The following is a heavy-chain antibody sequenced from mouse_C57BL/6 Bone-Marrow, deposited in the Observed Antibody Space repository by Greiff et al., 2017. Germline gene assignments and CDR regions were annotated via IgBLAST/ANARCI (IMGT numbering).Heavy chain of an antibody. CDR1: EYEFPSHD. D-gene: IGHD2-4*01. Sequence: EVMLVESGGGLVQPGESLKLSCESNEYEFPSHDMSWVRKTPEKRLELVAAINSDGGSTYYPDTMERRFTISRDNTKKTLYLQMSSLRSEDTSLYYGARHYEYDGDWYFDVWGTGTTVTVSS. V-gene: IGHV5-2*01. CDR3: ARHYEYDGDWYFDV. J-gene: IGHJ1*03. CDR2: INSDGGST.